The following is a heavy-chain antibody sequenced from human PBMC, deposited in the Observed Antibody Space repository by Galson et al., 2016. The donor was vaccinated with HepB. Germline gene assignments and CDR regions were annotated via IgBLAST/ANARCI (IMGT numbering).Heavy chain of an antibody. J-gene: IGHJ4*02. CDR1: GFTFSSYW. V-gene: IGHV3-74*01. Sequence: SLRLSCAASGFTFSSYWMHWVRQAPGKGLVWVSRINSDVSSTIYADSVKGRFTISRDNAKNTLYLQMNSLRAEDTAVYYCAREGGQWLERFDYWGQGTLV. D-gene: IGHD6-19*01. CDR3: AREGGQWLERFDY. CDR2: INSDVSST.